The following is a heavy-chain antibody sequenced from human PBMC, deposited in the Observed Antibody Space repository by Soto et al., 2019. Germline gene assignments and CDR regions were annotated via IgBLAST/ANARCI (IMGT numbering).Heavy chain of an antibody. CDR2: IYYSGST. D-gene: IGHD1-7*01. CDR1: GGSISSYY. V-gene: IGHV4-59*01. Sequence: SETLSLTCTVSGGSISSYYWRWIRQPPGKGLEWIGYIYYSGSTNYNPSLKSRVTISVDTSKNQFSLKLSSVTAADTAVYYCARGLELRGYYYYYYMAVWGKGTTVTVSS. J-gene: IGHJ6*03. CDR3: ARGLELRGYYYYYYMAV.